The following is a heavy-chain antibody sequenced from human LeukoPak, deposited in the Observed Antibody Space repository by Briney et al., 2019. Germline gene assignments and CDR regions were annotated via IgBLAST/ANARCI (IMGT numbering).Heavy chain of an antibody. Sequence: GGSLRLSCAASGFTYSNYDMHWVRQGPGGGLEWVSAIGIADDTHYADSVKGRFTISRENARNSLYLQINSLRDGDTAVYYCVRGGIRVSGIDAFDIWGQGTVVTVSS. V-gene: IGHV3-13*01. CDR2: IGIADDT. D-gene: IGHD5/OR15-5a*01. J-gene: IGHJ3*02. CDR3: VRGGIRVSGIDAFDI. CDR1: GFTYSNYD.